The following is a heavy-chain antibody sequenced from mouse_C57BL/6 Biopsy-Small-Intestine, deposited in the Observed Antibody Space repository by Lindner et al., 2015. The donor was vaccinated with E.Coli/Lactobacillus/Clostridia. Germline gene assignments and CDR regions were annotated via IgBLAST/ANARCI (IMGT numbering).Heavy chain of an antibody. CDR1: EFTFSDYG. Sequence: VQLQESGGGLVKPGGSLKLSCAASEFTFSDYGMHWVRQAPEKGLEWVAYISSGSSTFYYADTVKGRFTISRDNAKNTLFLQMTSLRSEDTAMYYCARGNYGSSYSDYWGQGTTLTVSS. CDR3: ARGNYGSSYSDY. CDR2: ISSGSSTF. V-gene: IGHV5-17*01. D-gene: IGHD1-1*01. J-gene: IGHJ2*01.